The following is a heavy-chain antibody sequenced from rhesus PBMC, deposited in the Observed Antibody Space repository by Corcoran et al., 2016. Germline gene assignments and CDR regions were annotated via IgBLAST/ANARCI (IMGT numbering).Heavy chain of an antibody. CDR1: GGSISGYY. V-gene: IGHV4-81*01. J-gene: IGHJ5-2*02. CDR2: IECIMVYT. CDR3: AMRRASLDV. Sequence: QLQLQESGPGLVKPSETLSLTCAVSGGSISGYYWNWIRQPPGKGLEWIGSIECIMVYTNYNPSLKGRVTISKYTSKNQFSLNLRSVTAADTAVYYCAMRRASLDVWGRGILVTVSS.